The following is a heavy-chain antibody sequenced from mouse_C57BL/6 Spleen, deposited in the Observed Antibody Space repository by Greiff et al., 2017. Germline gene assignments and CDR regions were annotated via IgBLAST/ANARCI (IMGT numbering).Heavy chain of an antibody. D-gene: IGHD1-1*01. CDR2: IYPGSGST. CDR1: GYTFTSYW. V-gene: IGHV1-55*01. CDR3: ARCYGSSYAWFAY. Sequence: QVQLQQPGAELVKPGASVKMSCKASGYTFTSYWITWVKQRPGQGLEWIGDIYPGSGSTNYNEKFKSKATLTVDTSSSTAYMQLSSLTSEDSAVYYCARCYGSSYAWFAYWGQGTLVTVSA. J-gene: IGHJ3*01.